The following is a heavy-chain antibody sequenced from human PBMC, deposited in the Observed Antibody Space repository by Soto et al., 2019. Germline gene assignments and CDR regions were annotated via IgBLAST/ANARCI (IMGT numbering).Heavy chain of an antibody. CDR1: GGSFSGYY. CDR3: ARGVSRGTMVRGITYFYYYMDV. D-gene: IGHD3-10*01. J-gene: IGHJ6*03. V-gene: IGHV4-34*01. CDR2: INHSGST. Sequence: PSETLSLTCAVYGGSFSGYYWSWIRQPPGKGLEWIGEINHSGSTNYNPSLKSRVTISLDTSKSQFSLKLSSVTAADTAVYYCARGVSRGTMVRGITYFYYYMDVWGKGTTVTVSS.